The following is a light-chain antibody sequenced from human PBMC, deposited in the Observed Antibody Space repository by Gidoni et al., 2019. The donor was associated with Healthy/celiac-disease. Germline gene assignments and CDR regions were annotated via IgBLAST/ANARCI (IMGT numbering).Light chain of an antibody. Sequence: IVLTQPPGTLSLTPGERATLPCRASQSVSSSYLAWYQQKPGQAPRPLIYGASSRATGIPDRFSGSGSGTDFTLTISRLEPEDFAVYYCQQYGSSPITFXXXTRLEIK. CDR2: GAS. CDR3: QQYGSSPIT. CDR1: QSVSSSY. V-gene: IGKV3-20*01. J-gene: IGKJ5*01.